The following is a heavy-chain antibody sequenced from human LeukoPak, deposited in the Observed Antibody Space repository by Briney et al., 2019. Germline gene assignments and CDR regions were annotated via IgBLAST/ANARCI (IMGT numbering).Heavy chain of an antibody. CDR2: ISGSGGST. Sequence: GGSLRLSCAASGFTFNNYAMTWVRQAPGKGLEWVSAISGSGGSTYYADSVKGRFTISRDNSKNTLYLQMNSLRAEDTAVYYCARGSSWYERRANWFDPWGQGTLVTVSS. CDR3: ARGSSWYERRANWFDP. J-gene: IGHJ5*02. CDR1: GFTFNNYA. D-gene: IGHD6-13*01. V-gene: IGHV3-23*01.